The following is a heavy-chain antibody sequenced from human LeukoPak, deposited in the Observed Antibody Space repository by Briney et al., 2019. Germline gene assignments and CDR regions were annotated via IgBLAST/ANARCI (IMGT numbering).Heavy chain of an antibody. V-gene: IGHV3-21*04. J-gene: IGHJ3*02. Sequence: NSGGSLRLSCAASGFTFSSYSMNWVRQAPGKGLEWVSSISSSSSYIYYADSVKGRFTISRDNAKNSLYLQMNSLRAEDTAVYYCARGLGSGSPDAFDIWGQGTMVTVSS. CDR3: ARGLGSGSPDAFDI. CDR2: ISSSSSYI. D-gene: IGHD6-19*01. CDR1: GFTFSSYS.